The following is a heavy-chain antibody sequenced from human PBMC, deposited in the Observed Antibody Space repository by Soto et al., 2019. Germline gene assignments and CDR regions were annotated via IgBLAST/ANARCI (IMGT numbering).Heavy chain of an antibody. V-gene: IGHV3-30*18. CDR2: ISYDGSNK. Sequence: QVQLVESGGGVVQPGMSLRLSCAASGFTFSTYGMHWVRQAPGKGLEWVAVISYDGSNKFYADSVKGRFTISRDNSKNTLYLQMNSLRVEDTAVYYCAEDYSAYYYDSRGHYTYFLHVSECTLSTVCS. J-gene: IGHJ1*01. D-gene: IGHD3-22*01. CDR3: AEDYSAYYYDSRGHYTYFLH. CDR1: GFTFSTYG.